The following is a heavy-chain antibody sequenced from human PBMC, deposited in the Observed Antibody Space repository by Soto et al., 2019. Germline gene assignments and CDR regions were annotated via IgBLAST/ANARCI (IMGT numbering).Heavy chain of an antibody. CDR2: ISAYNGNT. CDR3: ARYWRPSGTSDY. J-gene: IGHJ4*02. V-gene: IGHV1-18*01. Sequence: ASVKVSCKASGYTFTSYGISWVREAPGQGLEWMGWISAYNGNTNYAQELQGRVTMTTDTSTSTAYMELRSLRSDDTAVYYCARYWRPSGTSDYWGQGTLVTVSS. D-gene: IGHD1-7*01. CDR1: GYTFTSYG.